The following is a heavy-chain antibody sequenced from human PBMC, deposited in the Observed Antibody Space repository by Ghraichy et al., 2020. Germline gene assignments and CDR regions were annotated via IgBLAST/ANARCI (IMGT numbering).Heavy chain of an antibody. CDR1: GFTLSNYW. CDR2: IKSDGSST. Sequence: RLSCAASGFTLSNYWMHWVRQAPGKGLVWVSRIKSDGSSTTYADSVKGRFTISRDNAKNTLYLQMNSLRGEDTAVYYCAREYCSGGRCFFGTGGSHFDYWGQGTLVTVSS. V-gene: IGHV3-74*01. D-gene: IGHD2-15*01. J-gene: IGHJ4*02. CDR3: AREYCSGGRCFFGTGGSHFDY.